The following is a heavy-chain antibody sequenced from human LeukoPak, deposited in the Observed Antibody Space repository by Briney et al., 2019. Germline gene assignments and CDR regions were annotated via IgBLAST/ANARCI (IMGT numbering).Heavy chain of an antibody. CDR2: IYSGERT. D-gene: IGHD1-1*01. CDR3: ARDNSGSSAC. V-gene: IGHV3-53*01. CDR1: GFTVTSTN. J-gene: IGHJ4*02. Sequence: GGSLRHSCVASGFTVTSTNINWVRQAPGKGLAWVSIIYSGERTYYADSVKGRFTISRDTSKNTLYLHMNSLRAEDTGMYYCARDNSGSSACWGQRTLVTVSS.